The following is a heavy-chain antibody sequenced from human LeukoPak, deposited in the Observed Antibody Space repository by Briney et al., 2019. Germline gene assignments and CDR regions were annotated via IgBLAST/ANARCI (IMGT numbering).Heavy chain of an antibody. J-gene: IGHJ4*02. V-gene: IGHV1-3*01. D-gene: IGHD1-1*01. CDR1: GYTFTSYA. CDR2: INAGNGNT. CDR3: AREAWHNWNDLDY. Sequence: GASVKVSCKASGYTFTSYAMQWVRQAPGQRLEWMGWINAGNGNTKYSQKFQGRVTITRDTSASTAYMELSSLRSEDTAVYYCAREAWHNWNDLDYWGQGTLVTVSS.